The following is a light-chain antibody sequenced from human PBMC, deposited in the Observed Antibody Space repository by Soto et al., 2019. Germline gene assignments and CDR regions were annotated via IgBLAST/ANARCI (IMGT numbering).Light chain of an antibody. J-gene: IGKJ3*01. CDR3: QKYSSVPV. Sequence: DIQMTQSPPSLSASVGDRVTITCRASQGIRNFVAWYQQKPGKAPKLLIYAASTLQSGVPSRFSGRGSGTVFTLTINSLPPEDVATYSCQKYSSVPVFGPGTKVEIK. CDR2: AAS. CDR1: QGIRNF. V-gene: IGKV1-27*01.